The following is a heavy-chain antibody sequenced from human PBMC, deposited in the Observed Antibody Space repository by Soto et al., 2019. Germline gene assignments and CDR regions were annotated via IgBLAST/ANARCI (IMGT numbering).Heavy chain of an antibody. D-gene: IGHD3-16*01. J-gene: IGHJ4*02. CDR3: AKDSHWGIISPYHDH. CDR2: INGGDDSK. CDR1: GFTFSSSP. V-gene: IGHV3-23*01. Sequence: EVQLLESGGGLVQPGGSLRLSCVVSGFTFSSSPMSWVRRAPGKGLEWVSGINGGDDSKHYAESVRGRFTITRDNYKNTLLLQMNSLRAEDTAIYCFAKDSHWGIISPYHDHWGQGTLVTISS.